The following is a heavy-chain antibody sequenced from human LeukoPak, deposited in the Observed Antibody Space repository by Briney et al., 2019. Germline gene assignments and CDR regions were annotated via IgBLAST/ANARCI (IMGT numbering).Heavy chain of an antibody. J-gene: IGHJ4*02. CDR1: GGTFSSYA. Sequence: ASVKVSCKASGGTFSSYAISWVRQAPGQGLEWMGGIIPILGTANYAQKFQGRVTITTDESTSTAYMELSSLRSEDTAVYYCARESIAAAGDFDYWGQGTLVTVSS. CDR3: ARESIAAAGDFDY. V-gene: IGHV1-69*05. D-gene: IGHD6-13*01. CDR2: IIPILGTA.